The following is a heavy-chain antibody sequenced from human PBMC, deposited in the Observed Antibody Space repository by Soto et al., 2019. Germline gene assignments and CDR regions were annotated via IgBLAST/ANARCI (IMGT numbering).Heavy chain of an antibody. CDR3: ARGRGRITVTTNYFDY. CDR2: INHSGST. V-gene: IGHV4-34*01. Sequence: QVQLQQWGAGLLKPSETLSLTCAVYGGSFSGYYWSWIRQPPGKGREWIGEINHSGSTNYNPSLKSRVTISVDTSKNQFSLKLSSVTAADTAVYYCARGRGRITVTTNYFDYWGQGTLVTVSS. D-gene: IGHD4-17*01. CDR1: GGSFSGYY. J-gene: IGHJ4*02.